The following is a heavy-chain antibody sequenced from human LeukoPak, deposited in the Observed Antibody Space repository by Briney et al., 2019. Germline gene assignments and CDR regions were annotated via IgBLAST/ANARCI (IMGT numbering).Heavy chain of an antibody. Sequence: PGGSLRLSCAASGFTFSDYYMSWIRQAPGKGLGWISYISSSGSTIYYADSVKGRFTISRDNAKNSLSLQMNSLRAEDTAVYYCVGDSNGYYYGYDYWGQGTLVTVSS. V-gene: IGHV3-11*01. D-gene: IGHD3-22*01. CDR1: GFTFSDYY. CDR3: VGDSNGYYYGYDY. CDR2: ISSSGSTI. J-gene: IGHJ4*02.